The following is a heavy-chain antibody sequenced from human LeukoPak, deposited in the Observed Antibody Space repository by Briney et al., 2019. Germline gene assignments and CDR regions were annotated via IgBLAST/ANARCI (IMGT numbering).Heavy chain of an antibody. V-gene: IGHV4-59*07. J-gene: IGHJ2*01. CDR3: ARKNFSPYWYFDV. CDR2: IYDSGSA. D-gene: IGHD3-3*01. CDR1: GLYIRGHH. Sequence: PSDPLPLPCTLSGLYIRGHHWNCIRQPPEKGLEWIGYIYDSGSANYNPSLKSRVAMSVDTSKNQFSLSLNSLTAADTAIYFCARKNFSPYWYFDVWGRGTLVTVSS.